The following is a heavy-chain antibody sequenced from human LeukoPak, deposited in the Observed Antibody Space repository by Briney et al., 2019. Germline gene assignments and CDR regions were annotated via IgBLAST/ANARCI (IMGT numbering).Heavy chain of an antibody. V-gene: IGHV3-30*03. J-gene: IGHJ4*02. CDR2: LSYDGSNK. CDR3: ARDLRDAYGEFDY. Sequence: GGSLRLSCAASGFTFSSYGMHWVRQAPGKGLEWVAVLSYDGSNKYYADSVKGRFTISRDNSKDTLYLQINSLRAEDTAVYYCARDLRDAYGEFDYWGQGTLVTVSS. CDR1: GFTFSSYG. D-gene: IGHD3-10*01.